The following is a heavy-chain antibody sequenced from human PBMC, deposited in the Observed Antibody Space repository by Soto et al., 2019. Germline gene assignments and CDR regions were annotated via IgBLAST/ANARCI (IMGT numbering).Heavy chain of an antibody. J-gene: IGHJ6*02. CDR2: INHSGST. Sequence: PSETLSLTYGVYGGSFSGYYWSGIRQPPGKGVEWSGEINHSGSTNYNPSLKSRVTISVDTSKNQFSRKLSSVTDADTAVYYCARFKWALDSSGWYGYYYGMDVWGQGTTVTVSS. CDR3: ARFKWALDSSGWYGYYYGMDV. CDR1: GGSFSGYY. V-gene: IGHV4-34*01. D-gene: IGHD6-19*01.